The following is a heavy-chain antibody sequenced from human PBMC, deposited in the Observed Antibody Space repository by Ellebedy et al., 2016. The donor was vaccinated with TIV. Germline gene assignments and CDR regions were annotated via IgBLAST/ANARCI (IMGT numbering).Heavy chain of an antibody. CDR2: ISSTSSII. CDR1: GFIFSSYS. Sequence: GESLKISCAASGFIFSSYSMNWVRQAPGKGLEWVSYISSTSSIIYYADSVKGRFTISRDNAKNSLYLQMNSLRVEDTAVYYCARDSGTPDNWFDPWGQGTLVTVSS. V-gene: IGHV3-48*01. CDR3: ARDSGTPDNWFDP. J-gene: IGHJ5*02. D-gene: IGHD1-26*01.